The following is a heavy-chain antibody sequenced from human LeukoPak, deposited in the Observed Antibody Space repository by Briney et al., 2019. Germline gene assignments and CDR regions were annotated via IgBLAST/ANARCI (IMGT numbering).Heavy chain of an antibody. J-gene: IGHJ4*02. D-gene: IGHD3-10*01. CDR1: GFTFSSYW. CDR2: IKNDGSEE. CDR3: ARAIRGSAVDTGDR. Sequence: GGSLRLSCTAPGFTFSSYWMRWVRQAPGKGLGGVANIKNDGSEEYYVDSVKGRFTISRDNAKNSLFLQMNSLTVEDTAVYYCARAIRGSAVDTGDRWGQGTLVTVSS. V-gene: IGHV3-7*01.